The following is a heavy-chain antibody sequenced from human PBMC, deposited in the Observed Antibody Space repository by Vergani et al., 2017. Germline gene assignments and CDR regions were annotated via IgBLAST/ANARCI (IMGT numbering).Heavy chain of an antibody. J-gene: IGHJ4*02. CDR1: GDSISSNNC. D-gene: IGHD3-10*01. V-gene: IGHV4-4*02. CDR2: ICHTEDT. Sequence: QLQLQESGPGLVKPSETLSLICTVSGDSISSNNCWTWVRQPPGKGLEWIGEICHTEDTKYSPSLKSRVTISVDTSKNQFSLKLSSVTAADTAVYYCARDLMRHGSGSYNDYWGQGTLDTVSS. CDR3: ARDLMRHGSGSYNDY.